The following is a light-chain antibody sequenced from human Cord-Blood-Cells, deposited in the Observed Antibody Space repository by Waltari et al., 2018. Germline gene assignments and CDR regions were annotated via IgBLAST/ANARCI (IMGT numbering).Light chain of an antibody. CDR2: GAS. Sequence: EIVLTQSPGTLSLSPGERATLSCRASQSVSSSYLAWYQQKPGQAPRLLIYGASSRATGIPDRFSVSGSGTDFTLTSSRLEPEDFAVYYCQQYGSSPLTFGGGTKVEIK. V-gene: IGKV3-20*01. CDR1: QSVSSSY. CDR3: QQYGSSPLT. J-gene: IGKJ4*01.